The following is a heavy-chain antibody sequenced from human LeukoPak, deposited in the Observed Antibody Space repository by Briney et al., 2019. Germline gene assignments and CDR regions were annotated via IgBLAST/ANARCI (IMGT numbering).Heavy chain of an antibody. D-gene: IGHD3-22*01. CDR1: GGSFSGYF. V-gene: IGHV4-34*01. CDR3: ASSFYYDSRDY. CDR2: ITPSGST. Sequence: PSETLSLICVVYGGSFSGYFWSWIRQPPGKGLEWIGEITPSGSTNYSPSLKSRVSISIDTSKKKLSLRLTSVTAADSAVYYCASSFYYDSRDYWGQGTLVTVSS. J-gene: IGHJ4*02.